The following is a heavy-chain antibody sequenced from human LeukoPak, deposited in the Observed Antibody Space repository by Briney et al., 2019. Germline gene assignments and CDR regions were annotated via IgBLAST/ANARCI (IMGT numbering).Heavy chain of an antibody. D-gene: IGHD3-22*01. V-gene: IGHV3-7*05. CDR1: GFTFSSYW. CDR3: VRERTNYYDSSGYY. CDR2: IRQDGSEK. Sequence: GGSLRLSCAASGFTFSSYWMSWVRQAPGKGLEWVANIRQDGSEKYYVDSVKGRFTISRDNAKNSLYLEMNSLRAEDTAVYYCVRERTNYYDSSGYYWGQGSLVTVSS. J-gene: IGHJ4*02.